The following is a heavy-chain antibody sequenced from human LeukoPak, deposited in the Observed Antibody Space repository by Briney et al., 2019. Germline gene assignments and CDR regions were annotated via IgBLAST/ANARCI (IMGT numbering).Heavy chain of an antibody. CDR3: ASYGHYYDSSGYYYYFDY. Sequence: ASVKVSCEASGYTFTGYYMHWVRQAPGQGLEWMGWINPNSGGTNYAQKFQGRVTMTRDTSISTAYMELSRLRSDDTAVYYCASYGHYYDSSGYYYYFDYWGQGTLVTVSS. CDR1: GYTFTGYY. V-gene: IGHV1-2*02. CDR2: INPNSGGT. D-gene: IGHD3-22*01. J-gene: IGHJ4*02.